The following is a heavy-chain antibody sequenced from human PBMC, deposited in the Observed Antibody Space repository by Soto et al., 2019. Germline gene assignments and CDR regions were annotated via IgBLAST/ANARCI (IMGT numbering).Heavy chain of an antibody. D-gene: IGHD3-3*01. Sequence: SETLSLTCTVSGDSISTDYWSWIRQHPGKRLEYIGFIYNGGSPNYSPSLESRVTISPDTSKNQFSLTLSSVTAADTAVYYCARGEWFLRGYGLDVWGQGTTVTVSS. V-gene: IGHV4-59*01. J-gene: IGHJ6*02. CDR1: GDSISTDY. CDR2: IYNGGSP. CDR3: ARGEWFLRGYGLDV.